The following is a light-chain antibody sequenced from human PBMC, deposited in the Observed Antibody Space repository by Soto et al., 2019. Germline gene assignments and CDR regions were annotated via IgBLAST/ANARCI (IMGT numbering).Light chain of an antibody. Sequence: EIVVTQSPATLSLSPGERATLSCRASQSVSSSYFSWYQQQPGQAPRLLISGSSSRASGIPDSFSGSCSGTDFTLTISRLEPDDAAVYYCQQYGSSFTFGGGTKVEIK. V-gene: IGKV3-20*01. CDR2: GSS. CDR3: QQYGSSFT. J-gene: IGKJ4*01. CDR1: QSVSSSY.